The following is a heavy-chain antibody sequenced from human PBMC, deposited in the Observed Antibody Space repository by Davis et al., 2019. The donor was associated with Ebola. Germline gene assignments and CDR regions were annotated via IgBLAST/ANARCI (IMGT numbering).Heavy chain of an antibody. V-gene: IGHV4-59*01. CDR1: GVSITGYF. J-gene: IGHJ4*02. CDR3: ANHCGSDCFTDH. D-gene: IGHD2-21*01. CDR2: ISNSGST. Sequence: PSETLSLTCTVSGVSITGYFWRWIRQTPGKGLEWIGYISNSGSTKYNPSLKSRVTISADTSKNQISLNLSSVTAADTATYYCANHCGSDCFTDHWGQGTQVTVSS.